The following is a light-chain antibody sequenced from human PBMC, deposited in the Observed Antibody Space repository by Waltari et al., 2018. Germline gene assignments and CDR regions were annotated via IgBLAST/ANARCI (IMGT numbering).Light chain of an antibody. CDR1: QGIASF. CDR2: AAS. V-gene: IGKV1-9*01. Sequence: QLTQSPASLSASVGDTVTISCRASQGIASFLTWYQQKPGGAPKLLIYAASTLESGVPSRFSGTRSGTDFTLTISSLQPEDFATYYCQQHTTYPXTFGQGTRLDIK. J-gene: IGKJ5*01. CDR3: QQHTTYPXT.